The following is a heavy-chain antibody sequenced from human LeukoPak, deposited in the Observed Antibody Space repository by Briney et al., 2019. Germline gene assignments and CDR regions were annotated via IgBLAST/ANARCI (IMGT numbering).Heavy chain of an antibody. D-gene: IGHD1-26*01. J-gene: IGHJ5*01. CDR1: GYTFTSYY. CDR3: ARSGTYNWFDS. CDR2: INPSGGST. Sequence: GASVKVSCKASGYTFTSYYMHWVRQAPGQGLEWMGIINPSGGSTSYAQKFQGRVTITADKSTSTAYMELSSLRSEDTALYYCARSGTYNWFDSWGQGTLVTVSS. V-gene: IGHV1-46*01.